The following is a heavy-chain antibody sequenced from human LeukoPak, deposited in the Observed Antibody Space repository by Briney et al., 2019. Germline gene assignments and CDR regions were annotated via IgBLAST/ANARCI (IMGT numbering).Heavy chain of an antibody. Sequence: SETLSLTCTVPGGSISSYYWSWIRQPAGKGLEWIGRIYNSGSTTYNPSLKSRVTMSVDTSKNQFSLKLSSVTAADTAVHYCARVGLSFFYGSGNYFDYWGQGTLVTVSP. D-gene: IGHD3-10*01. CDR3: ARVGLSFFYGSGNYFDY. J-gene: IGHJ4*02. CDR1: GGSISSYY. V-gene: IGHV4-4*07. CDR2: IYNSGST.